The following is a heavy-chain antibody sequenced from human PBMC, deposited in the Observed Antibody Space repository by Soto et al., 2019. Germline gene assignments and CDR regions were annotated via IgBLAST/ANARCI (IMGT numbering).Heavy chain of an antibody. J-gene: IGHJ4*02. Sequence: PSETLSLTCTVSGDSINNYYWSWMRLPAGKGPEWIGRIYSNGNTYYNPSLKSRVSMSVDTSKNQFSLILKTVTAADTAVYYCARGGAVATTAHFDHWGQGTLVTVSS. CDR2: IYSNGNT. D-gene: IGHD5-12*01. CDR1: GDSINNYY. CDR3: ARGGAVATTAHFDH. V-gene: IGHV4-4*07.